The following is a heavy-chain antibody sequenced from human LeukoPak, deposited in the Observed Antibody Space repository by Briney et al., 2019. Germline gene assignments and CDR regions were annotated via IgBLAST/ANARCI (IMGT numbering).Heavy chain of an antibody. CDR3: ARGRWGTGDY. Sequence: SETLSLTCAVYGGSFSGYYWSWIRQPPGKGLEWIGEINHSGSTNYNPSLKSRVIISVDTSKNQFSLKLSSVTAADTAVYYCARGRWGTGDYWGQGTLVTVSS. CDR1: GGSFSGYY. CDR2: INHSGST. J-gene: IGHJ4*02. D-gene: IGHD3-16*01. V-gene: IGHV4-34*01.